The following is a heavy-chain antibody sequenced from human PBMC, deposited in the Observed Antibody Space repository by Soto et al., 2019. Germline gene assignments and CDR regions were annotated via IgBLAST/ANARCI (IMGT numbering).Heavy chain of an antibody. V-gene: IGHV2-5*02. CDR1: GFSLSTSGVG. D-gene: IGHD4-17*01. J-gene: IGHJ1*01. CDR2: SYWDDDT. CDR3: ARRMTTVTKTSCDC. Sequence: QITLKESGPTLVKPTQTLTLTCTFSGFSLSTSGVGVGSIRQPPGKALEWLALSYWDDDTRYSPSLKSRLTITNDTSKNHVVHTMTNMEPVATAAYYYARRMTTVTKTSCDCRGRSNMVTVSA.